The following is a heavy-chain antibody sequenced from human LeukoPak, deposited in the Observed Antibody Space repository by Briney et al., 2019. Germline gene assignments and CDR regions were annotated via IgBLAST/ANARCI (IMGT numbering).Heavy chain of an antibody. J-gene: IGHJ6*03. Sequence: ASVKVSXKASGYTFTGYYMHWVRQAPGQGLEWMGWINPNSGGTNYAQKFQGRVTMTRDTSISTAYMELSRLRSDDTAVYYCASQGATGDYYYYYYMDVWGKGTTVTVSS. D-gene: IGHD1-1*01. CDR2: INPNSGGT. V-gene: IGHV1-2*02. CDR3: ASQGATGDYYYYYYMDV. CDR1: GYTFTGYY.